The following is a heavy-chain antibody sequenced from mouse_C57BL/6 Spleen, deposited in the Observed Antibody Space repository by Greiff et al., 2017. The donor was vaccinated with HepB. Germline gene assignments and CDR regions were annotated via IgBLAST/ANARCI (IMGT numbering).Heavy chain of an antibody. CDR1: GYTFTSYG. CDR2: IYPRSGNT. Sequence: VQRVESGAELARPGASVKLSCKASGYTFTSYGISWVKQRTGQGLEWIGEIYPRSGNTYYNEKFKGKATLTADKSSSTAYMELRSLTSEDSAVYFCARDDYEAYWGQGTLVTVSA. CDR3: ARDDYEAY. V-gene: IGHV1-81*01. J-gene: IGHJ3*01. D-gene: IGHD2-4*01.